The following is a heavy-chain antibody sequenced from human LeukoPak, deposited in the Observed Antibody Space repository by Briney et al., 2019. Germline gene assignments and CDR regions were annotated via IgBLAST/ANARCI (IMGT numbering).Heavy chain of an antibody. Sequence: ASVKVSCKASGYTFTSHGICWVRQAPGQGLEWMGWISTYNGKTNYAQKIQGRVTMTTDTSTSTAYMELRSLRSDDTAVYYCARDLPYSSSWESIDYWGQGTLVTVSS. J-gene: IGHJ4*02. D-gene: IGHD6-13*01. CDR3: ARDLPYSSSWESIDY. CDR2: ISTYNGKT. CDR1: GYTFTSHG. V-gene: IGHV1-18*01.